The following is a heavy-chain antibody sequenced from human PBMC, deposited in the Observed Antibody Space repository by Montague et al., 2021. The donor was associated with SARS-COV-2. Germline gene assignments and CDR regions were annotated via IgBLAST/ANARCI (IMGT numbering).Heavy chain of an antibody. CDR3: AREVIVGGYSYGYWY. V-gene: IGHV1-18*01. CDR1: GYTFTSYG. J-gene: IGHJ4*02. Sequence: SVKVSCKASGYTFTSYGISWVRQAPGQGLEWMGWISAYNGNTNYAQKPQGRVTMTTDTSTSTAYMELRSLRSDDTAVYYCAREVIVGGYSYGYWYWGQGTLVTVSS. CDR2: ISAYNGNT. D-gene: IGHD5-18*01.